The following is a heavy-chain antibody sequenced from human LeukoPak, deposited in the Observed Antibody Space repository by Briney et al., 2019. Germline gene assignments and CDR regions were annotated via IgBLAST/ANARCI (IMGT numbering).Heavy chain of an antibody. D-gene: IGHD1-7*01. CDR3: ARFQNWNYYFYY. CDR1: GGSISSYY. CDR2: ISYSGST. V-gene: IGHV4-59*01. Sequence: SETLSLTCTVSGGSISSYYWSWIRQPPGKRLEWIGYISYSGSTNYNPSLKSRITILLDMSTKQFSLKLSSVTAADTAVYYCARFQNWNYYFYYWGQGTLVTVSS. J-gene: IGHJ4*02.